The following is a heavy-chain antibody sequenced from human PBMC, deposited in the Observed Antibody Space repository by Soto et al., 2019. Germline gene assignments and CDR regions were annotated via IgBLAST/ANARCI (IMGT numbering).Heavy chain of an antibody. V-gene: IGHV5-51*01. CDR1: GYSFSNYW. D-gene: IGHD1-26*01. Sequence: EVQLVQSGIEVKKPGESLRISCQTSGYSFSNYWIGWVRQMPGKGLEWMGILFPGDSDTKYSPSFQGHVTISVDKSITTASLLFTSLKASDTAIYFCARLPNLYSPYFDFWGQGTLVTVSS. J-gene: IGHJ4*02. CDR2: LFPGDSDT. CDR3: ARLPNLYSPYFDF.